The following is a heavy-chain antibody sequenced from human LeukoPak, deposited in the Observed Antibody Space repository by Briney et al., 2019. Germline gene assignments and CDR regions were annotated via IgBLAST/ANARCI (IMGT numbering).Heavy chain of an antibody. J-gene: IGHJ4*02. D-gene: IGHD2/OR15-2a*01. Sequence: GGSLRLSCAASGFTFSSYWMSWVRQAPGKGLEWVSAISGSGGSTYYADSVKGRFTISRDNSKNTLYLQMNSLRAEDTAVYYCAKPIGLRGVFDYWGQGTLVTVSS. CDR2: ISGSGGST. V-gene: IGHV3-23*01. CDR3: AKPIGLRGVFDY. CDR1: GFTFSSYW.